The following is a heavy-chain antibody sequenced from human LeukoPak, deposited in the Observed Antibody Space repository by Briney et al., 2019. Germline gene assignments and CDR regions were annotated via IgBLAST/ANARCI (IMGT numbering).Heavy chain of an antibody. CDR2: ISYDGSNK. D-gene: IGHD1-26*01. Sequence: GRSLRLSCAASGFTFSSYGMHWVRQAPGKGLEWVAVISYDGSNKYYADSLKGRFTISRDNAKNSLYLQMSNLRAEDTAVYYCARGPATRVYYFDYWGQGTLVTVSS. J-gene: IGHJ4*02. CDR1: GFTFSSYG. CDR3: ARGPATRVYYFDY. V-gene: IGHV3-30*03.